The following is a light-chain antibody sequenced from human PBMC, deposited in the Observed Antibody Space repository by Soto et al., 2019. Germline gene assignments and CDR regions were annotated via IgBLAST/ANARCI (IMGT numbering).Light chain of an antibody. Sequence: DIQMTQSPSTQSASVGDRVTITCRASQSISSWLAWYQQKPGKAPKLLIYKASTLKSGVPSRFSGSGSGTEFTLTISSLQPDDFATYYCQHYNSYSEAFGQGTMVDIK. J-gene: IGKJ1*01. V-gene: IGKV1-5*03. CDR2: KAS. CDR1: QSISSW. CDR3: QHYNSYSEA.